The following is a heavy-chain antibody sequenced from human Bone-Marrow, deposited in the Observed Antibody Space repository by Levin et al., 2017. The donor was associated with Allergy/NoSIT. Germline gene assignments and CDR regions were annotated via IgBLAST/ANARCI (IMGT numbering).Heavy chain of an antibody. J-gene: IGHJ4*02. CDR2: LSGTGIVT. CDR1: GFTFSSHA. CDR3: ARWEGDLDLTLLDS. D-gene: IGHD1-26*01. Sequence: GGSLRLSCAASGFTFSSHAMTWVRQAPGKGLEWVSGLSGTGIVTYYADSVKGRFTISRDSSTNTLHLQMTRLRLEDTAVYYCARWEGDLDLTLLDSWGQGTAVTVSS. V-gene: IGHV3-23*01.